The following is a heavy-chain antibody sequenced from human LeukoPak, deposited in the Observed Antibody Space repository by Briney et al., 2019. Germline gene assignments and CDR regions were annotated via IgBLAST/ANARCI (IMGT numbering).Heavy chain of an antibody. V-gene: IGHV5-51*01. CDR3: ARQEDSGLDY. CDR1: GYSFTSYW. CDR2: IYLGDSDT. Sequence: GESLKISCKGSGYSFTSYWIGWVRQMPGKGMEWMGFIYLGDSDTRFSPSFQGRVAISADKSITTAYLQWSSLKAADTAMYYFARQEDSGLDYWGQGTLVTVSS. D-gene: IGHD3-10*01. J-gene: IGHJ4*02.